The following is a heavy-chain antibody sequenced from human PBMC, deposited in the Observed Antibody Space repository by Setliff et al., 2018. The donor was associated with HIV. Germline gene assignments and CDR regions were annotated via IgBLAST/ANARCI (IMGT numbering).Heavy chain of an antibody. V-gene: IGHV1-18*01. CDR2: INGYSGKP. Sequence: ASVKVSCKSSGYTFSNFGVSWVRQAPGQGLEWLGYINGYSGKPHFSPRLQGRLTMTTDTSTDTVYLELRSLASDDTAIYYCAREAPRYASGAFDMWGRGTMVTVSS. J-gene: IGHJ3*02. CDR1: GYTFSNFG. D-gene: IGHD3-10*01. CDR3: AREAPRYASGAFDM.